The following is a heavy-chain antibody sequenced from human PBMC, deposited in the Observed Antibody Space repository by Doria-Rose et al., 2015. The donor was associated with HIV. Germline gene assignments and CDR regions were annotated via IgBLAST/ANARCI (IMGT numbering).Heavy chain of an antibody. CDR2: IFSDDER. Sequence: QITLKESGPVLVKPTETLTLTCTVSGVSLSSPGMGVSWIRQPPGKALEWLANIFSDDERSYKSSLKSRLTISRGDSKSQVALTMTDMDPVDTATYYCARIKSSRWYHKYYFDFWGQGTLVIVSA. CDR3: ARIKSSRWYHKYYFDF. V-gene: IGHV2-26*01. CDR1: GVSLSSPGMG. J-gene: IGHJ4*02. D-gene: IGHD6-13*01.